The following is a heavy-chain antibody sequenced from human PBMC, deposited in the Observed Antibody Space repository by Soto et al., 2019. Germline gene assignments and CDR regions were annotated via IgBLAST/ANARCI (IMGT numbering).Heavy chain of an antibody. CDR1: GFRFRNYA. Sequence: GSLRLSCATSGFRFRNYAMSWVRQAPGAGPEWVSGISANGGRTYYADAVKGRFTISRDNSNNALFLQMDTLRDEDTALYYCAKDPNGDYVGAFDLWGRGTMVTVSS. D-gene: IGHD4-17*01. J-gene: IGHJ3*01. V-gene: IGHV3-23*01. CDR2: ISANGGRT. CDR3: AKDPNGDYVGAFDL.